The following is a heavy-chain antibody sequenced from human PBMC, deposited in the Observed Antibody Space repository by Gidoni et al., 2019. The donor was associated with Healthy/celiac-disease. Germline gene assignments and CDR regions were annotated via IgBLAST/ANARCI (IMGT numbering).Heavy chain of an antibody. CDR1: GFTFSSYE. V-gene: IGHV3-48*03. CDR2: ISSSGSTI. J-gene: IGHJ6*02. CDR3: ASYMVRQSPYYYYGMDV. Sequence: EVQLVESGGGLVQPGGSLRLSCAASGFTFSSYEMNWVRQAPGKGLEWVSYISSSGSTIYYADSVKGRFTISRDNAKNSLYLQMNSLRAEDTAVYYCASYMVRQSPYYYYGMDVWGQGTTVTVSS. D-gene: IGHD3-10*01.